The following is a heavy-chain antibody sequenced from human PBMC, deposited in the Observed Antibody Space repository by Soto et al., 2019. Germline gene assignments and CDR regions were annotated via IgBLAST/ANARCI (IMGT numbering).Heavy chain of an antibody. J-gene: IGHJ3*02. CDR2: IYHSGST. CDR1: GGSISSGGYC. Sequence: SETLSLTCAVSGGSISSGGYCWSWVRHPPGKGLEWIGYIYHSGSTYYKSSLKSRVTISVDRSKNQFSLKLSSVTAAETAVYYCARGYCSSTSCYSDAFDIWGQGTMV. V-gene: IGHV4-30-2*01. CDR3: ARGYCSSTSCYSDAFDI. D-gene: IGHD2-2*02.